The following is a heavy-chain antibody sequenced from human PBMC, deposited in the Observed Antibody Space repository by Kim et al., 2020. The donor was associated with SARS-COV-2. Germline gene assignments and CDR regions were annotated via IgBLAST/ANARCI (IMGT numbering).Heavy chain of an antibody. D-gene: IGHD1-26*01. Sequence: APLKGRFTISRDDSKNTWYLQMNSLKTDDTAVYYCTTDRVGAWDNYHGMDVWGQGTTVTVSS. CDR3: TTDRVGAWDNYHGMDV. V-gene: IGHV3-15*01. J-gene: IGHJ6*02.